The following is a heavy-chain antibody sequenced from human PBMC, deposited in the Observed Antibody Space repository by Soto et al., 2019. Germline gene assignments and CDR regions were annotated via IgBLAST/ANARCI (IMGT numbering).Heavy chain of an antibody. V-gene: IGHV1-8*01. J-gene: IGHJ3*02. Sequence: ASVKVSCKASGYTFTSYDINWVRQATGQGLEWMGWMNPNSGNTGYAQKFQDRVTMTRNTTISTAYMELSSLRYKDTAVYYCARGCERITNFGVVTMDDAFDNWGQGTTVTVSS. CDR2: MNPNSGNT. D-gene: IGHD3-3*01. CDR1: GYTFTSYD. CDR3: ARGCERITNFGVVTMDDAFDN.